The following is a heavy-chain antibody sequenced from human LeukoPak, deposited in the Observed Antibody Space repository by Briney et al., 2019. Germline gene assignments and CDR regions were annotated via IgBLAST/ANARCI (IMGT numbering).Heavy chain of an antibody. CDR2: ISRNSNNI. Sequence: GGSLRLSCAASGFTLNMYTMNWVRQAPGKGLEWLSYISRNSNNIHYADSVKGRFTISRDNAKNSLYLQMNSLRAEDTAVYYCASPRIAAAGTTYYYYYGMDVWGQGTTVTVSS. CDR3: ASPRIAAAGTTYYYYYGMDV. V-gene: IGHV3-48*04. CDR1: GFTLNMYT. D-gene: IGHD6-13*01. J-gene: IGHJ6*02.